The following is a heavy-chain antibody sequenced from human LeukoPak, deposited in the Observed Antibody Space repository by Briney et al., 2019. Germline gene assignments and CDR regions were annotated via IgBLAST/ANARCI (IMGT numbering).Heavy chain of an antibody. CDR2: IQNSAIYRATI. J-gene: IGHJ6*02. D-gene: IGHD2-21*02. CDR1: GGSISSYY. V-gene: IGHV4-59*08. CDR3: ARLSSTLYCSMDV. Sequence: SETLSLTCAVSGGSISSYYWTWIRHPPGKGLEWVGYIQNSAIYRATIKSSPSLQSRVSLSIDTSKKQVSLTVSSVTAADTAVYYCARLSSTLYCSMDVWGPGTAVTVSS.